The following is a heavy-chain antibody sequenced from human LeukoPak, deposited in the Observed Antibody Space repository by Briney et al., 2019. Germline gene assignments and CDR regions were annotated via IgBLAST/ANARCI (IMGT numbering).Heavy chain of an antibody. J-gene: IGHJ6*03. CDR3: ARGMITMVRGVIFHYYYYMDV. D-gene: IGHD3-10*01. V-gene: IGHV4-34*01. Sequence: PSETLSLTCTVSGGSISSYYWSWIRQPPGKGLEWIGEINHSGSTNYNPSLKSRVTISVDTSKNQFSLKLSSVTAADTAVYYCARGMITMVRGVIFHYYYYMDVWGKGTTVTVSS. CDR1: GGSISSYY. CDR2: INHSGST.